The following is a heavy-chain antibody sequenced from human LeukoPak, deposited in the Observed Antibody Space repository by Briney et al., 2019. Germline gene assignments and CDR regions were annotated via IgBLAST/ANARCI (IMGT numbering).Heavy chain of an antibody. Sequence: SETLSLTCTVSGYSISSGYYWGWIRQPPGKGLEWIGSIYHSGSTSSNPSLKSRVTISVDTSKNQFSLKLSSVTAADTAVYYCARDHAEGYDYVWGSYRYTKYWGQGTLVTVSS. CDR2: IYHSGST. CDR3: ARDHAEGYDYVWGSYRYTKY. V-gene: IGHV4-38-2*02. D-gene: IGHD3-16*02. CDR1: GYSISSGYY. J-gene: IGHJ4*02.